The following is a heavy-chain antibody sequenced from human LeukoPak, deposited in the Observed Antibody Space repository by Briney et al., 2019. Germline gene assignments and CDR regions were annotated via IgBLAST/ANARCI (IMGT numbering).Heavy chain of an antibody. CDR1: GGSISSYY. CDR3: ARDRDSGSFDY. Sequence: SETLSLTCTVSGGSISSYYWSWIRQPPGKGLEWIGYIYYSGSTNYNPSLKSRVTISVDTSKNQFSLKLSSVTAADTAVYYCARDRDSGSFDYWGQGTLVTVSS. J-gene: IGHJ4*02. V-gene: IGHV4-59*01. D-gene: IGHD1-26*01. CDR2: IYYSGST.